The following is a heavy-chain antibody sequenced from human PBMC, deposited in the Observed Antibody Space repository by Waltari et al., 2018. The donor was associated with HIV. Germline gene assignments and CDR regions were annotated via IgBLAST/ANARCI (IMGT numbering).Heavy chain of an antibody. CDR1: GYSVSRFSYY. CDR2: ISYNGNT. J-gene: IGHJ3*02. Sequence: QLQLQESGPGLMKPSETLSLTCSVSGYSVSRFSYYWGLIRQPPGKRLEGSGSISYNGNTYYNPSLKSRVTMSMDSFNNHFSLRLTSVTAADTAVYFCARRVSAEAFEKWGQGTVVSVS. CDR3: ARRVSAEAFEK. V-gene: IGHV4-39*02.